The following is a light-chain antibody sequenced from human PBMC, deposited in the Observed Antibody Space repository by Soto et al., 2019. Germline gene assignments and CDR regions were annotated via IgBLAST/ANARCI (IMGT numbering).Light chain of an antibody. CDR2: EVT. V-gene: IGLV2-14*01. CDR3: SSYTNINTRACV. Sequence: QSALTQPASVSGSPGQSITISCTGTSGDIGSYNRVSWYQQHPGKAPKLIIYEVTDRPSGVSNRFSGSKSGNTASLTISGLKAEDEAEYYCSSYTNINTRACVFGTGTKGTVL. CDR1: SGDIGSYNR. J-gene: IGLJ1*01.